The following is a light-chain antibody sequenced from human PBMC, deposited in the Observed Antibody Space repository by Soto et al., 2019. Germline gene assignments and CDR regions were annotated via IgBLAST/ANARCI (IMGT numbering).Light chain of an antibody. CDR1: QGIRKD. CDR3: LQHNHFPCT. CDR2: GAS. Sequence: QMTQSPSSLSASVGDSVTITCRASQGIRKDLGWYQQKRGKAPQRLIYGASFLHTGVQSRFSGSGSGTEFTLTRNRRQPEDFATYFGLQHNHFPCTFGPGTKV. J-gene: IGKJ1*01. V-gene: IGKV1-17*01.